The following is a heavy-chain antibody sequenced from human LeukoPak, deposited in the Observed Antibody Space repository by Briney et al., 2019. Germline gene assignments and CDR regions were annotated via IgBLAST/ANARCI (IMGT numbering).Heavy chain of an antibody. V-gene: IGHV4-34*01. Sequence: PSETLSLTCAVYGGSFSGYYWSWIRQPPGKGLEWIGEINHSGSTNYNPSLKSRVTISVDTSKNQFSLKLSSVTAADTAVYYCARAMQDYGGNRAFDIWGQGTMVTVSS. J-gene: IGHJ3*02. CDR2: INHSGST. CDR1: GGSFSGYY. D-gene: IGHD4-23*01. CDR3: ARAMQDYGGNRAFDI.